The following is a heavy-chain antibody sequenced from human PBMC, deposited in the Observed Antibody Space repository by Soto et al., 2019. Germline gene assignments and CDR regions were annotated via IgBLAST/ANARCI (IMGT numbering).Heavy chain of an antibody. V-gene: IGHV3-9*01. CDR3: AKDIRGYDPRVSRFYGMDV. J-gene: IGHJ6*02. CDR1: GFTFDDYA. CDR2: ISWNSGSI. Sequence: EVQLVESGGGLVQPGRSLRLSCAASGFTFDDYAMYWVRQAPGKGLEWVSGISWNSGSIGYADSVKGRFTISRDNAKNSLYLQMNSLRAEDTALYYCAKDIRGYDPRVSRFYGMDVWGQGTTVTVSS. D-gene: IGHD5-12*01.